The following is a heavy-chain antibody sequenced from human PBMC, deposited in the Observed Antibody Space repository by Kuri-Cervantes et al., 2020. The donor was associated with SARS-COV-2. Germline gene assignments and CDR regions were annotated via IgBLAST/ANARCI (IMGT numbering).Heavy chain of an antibody. CDR2: ISYDGNNK. Sequence: GESLKISCAASGFTFRSHAMHWVRQAPGKGLEWVAVISYDGNNKYYADSVKGRFTISRDNSKNTLYLQMNSLRAEDTAVYYCARGLCGGDCYSAGEGSWFDPWGQGTLVTVSS. J-gene: IGHJ5*02. CDR1: GFTFRSHA. D-gene: IGHD2-21*02. V-gene: IGHV3-30-3*01. CDR3: ARGLCGGDCYSAGEGSWFDP.